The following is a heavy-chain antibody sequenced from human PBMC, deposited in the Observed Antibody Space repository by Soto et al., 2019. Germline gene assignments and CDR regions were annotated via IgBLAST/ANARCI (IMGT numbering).Heavy chain of an antibody. CDR3: ARDRHTGSWYPNDAFDI. D-gene: IGHD6-13*01. J-gene: IGHJ3*02. CDR1: GYTFTTYA. Sequence: QVQLVQSGAEVKKPGASVKVSCKASGYTFTTYAMHWVRQAPRQRPEWMGWINADNGNTKYSQNFQGRVTITRDTSASTAYMELSSLRSEDTAVYYCARDRHTGSWYPNDAFDIWGQGTVVAVSS. CDR2: INADNGNT. V-gene: IGHV1-3*01.